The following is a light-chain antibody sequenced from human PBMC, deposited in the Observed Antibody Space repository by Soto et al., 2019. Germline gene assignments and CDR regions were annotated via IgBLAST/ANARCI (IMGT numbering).Light chain of an antibody. CDR1: SSDVGAYNY. V-gene: IGLV2-8*01. CDR2: EVS. Sequence: QSALTQPPSASGSPGQSVTISCTGTSSDVGAYNYVSWYQQHPGKAPKVMIYEVSKRPSGVPDRFSGSKSGNTASLTVSGLQAEDEANYYCSSNAGSNNLIFGGGTKLTVL. J-gene: IGLJ2*01. CDR3: SSNAGSNNLI.